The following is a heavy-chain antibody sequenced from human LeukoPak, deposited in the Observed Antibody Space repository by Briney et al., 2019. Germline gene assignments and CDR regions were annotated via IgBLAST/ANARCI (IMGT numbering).Heavy chain of an antibody. CDR2: IYYSGST. CDR3: ARTPEPLAYCGGDCYSGYYFDY. Sequence: PSETLSLTCTVSGGSISSSSYYWGWIRQPPGKGLEWIGSIYYSGSTYYNPSLKSRVTISVDTSKNQFSLKLSSVTAADTAVYYCARTPEPLAYCGGDCYSGYYFDYWGQGTLVTVSS. CDR1: GGSISSSSYY. V-gene: IGHV4-39*01. D-gene: IGHD2-21*01. J-gene: IGHJ4*02.